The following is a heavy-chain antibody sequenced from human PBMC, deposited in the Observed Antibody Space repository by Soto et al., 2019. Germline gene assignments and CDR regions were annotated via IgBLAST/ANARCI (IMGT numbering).Heavy chain of an antibody. CDR3: ARGGGG. V-gene: IGHV1-69*02. D-gene: IGHD3-16*01. Sequence: QVQLVQSGAEVKKPGSSVKVSCKASGGTFSSYTISWVRQAPGQGLEWMGRIIPILGIANYAQKFQGRVTITADKSTIPAYMERSSRRSEDRAVYYCARGGGGWGQGTLVTVSS. CDR1: GGTFSSYT. J-gene: IGHJ4*02. CDR2: IIPILGIA.